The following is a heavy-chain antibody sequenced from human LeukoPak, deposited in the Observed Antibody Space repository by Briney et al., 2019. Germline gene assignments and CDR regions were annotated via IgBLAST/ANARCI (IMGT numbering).Heavy chain of an antibody. CDR3: ARGYYYFDP. D-gene: IGHD1-26*01. CDR1: GGSISGTNW. Sequence: PSGTLSLTCGVSGGSISGTNWWSWVRQPPGQGLEWIGEISLTGQTNYNPSLKSRVAISLDTSNNQFSLNLSSVTAADTAVYYCARGYYYFDPWGQGGLVTVSS. V-gene: IGHV4-4*02. J-gene: IGHJ5*02. CDR2: ISLTGQT.